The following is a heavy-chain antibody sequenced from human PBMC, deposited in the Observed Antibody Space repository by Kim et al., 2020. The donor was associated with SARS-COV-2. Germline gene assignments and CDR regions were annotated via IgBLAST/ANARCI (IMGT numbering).Heavy chain of an antibody. CDR3: ARDSGSYEHFDY. CDR1: GGSISSYY. V-gene: IGHV4-59*01. Sequence: SETLSLTCTVSGGSISSYYWSWIRQPPGKGLEWIGYIYYSGSTNYNPSLKSRVTISVDTSKNQFSLKLSSVTAADTAVYYCARDSGSYEHFDYWGQGTL. J-gene: IGHJ4*02. D-gene: IGHD1-26*01. CDR2: IYYSGST.